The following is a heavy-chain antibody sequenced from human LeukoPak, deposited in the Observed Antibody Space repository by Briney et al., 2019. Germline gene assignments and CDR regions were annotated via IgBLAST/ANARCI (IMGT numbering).Heavy chain of an antibody. CDR2: ISAYSGIT. D-gene: IGHD2-2*01. V-gene: IGHV1-18*01. CDR3: ARGPPYQLLSWFDP. Sequence: ASVKVSCKASGYTFTSYGISWVRQAPGQGLEWMGWISAYSGITNYAQKLQGRVTMTTDTSTSTAYMELRSLRSDDTAVYYCARGPPYQLLSWFDPWGQGTLVTVSS. CDR1: GYTFTSYG. J-gene: IGHJ5*02.